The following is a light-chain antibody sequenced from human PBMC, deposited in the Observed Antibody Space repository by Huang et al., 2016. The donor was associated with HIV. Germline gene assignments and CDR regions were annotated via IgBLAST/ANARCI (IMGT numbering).Light chain of an antibody. V-gene: IGKV1-NL1*01. CDR1: QGISNS. Sequence: DIQMTQSPSSLSASVGDRVAIPCRASQGISNSLAWYQQKPGKAPKLLLYAASKLGGGVTSRVSGSGSWAVYTLTISSLQPEDVAVYHCQQYHGVPWTFGQGTKVEVK. CDR2: AAS. J-gene: IGKJ1*01. CDR3: QQYHGVPWT.